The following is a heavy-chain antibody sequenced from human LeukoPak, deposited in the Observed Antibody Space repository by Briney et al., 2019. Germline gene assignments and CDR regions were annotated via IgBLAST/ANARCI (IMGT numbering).Heavy chain of an antibody. CDR2: ISSSGSYI. D-gene: IGHD3-10*01. CDR3: ARGGELLWFGELLYIGFDY. CDR1: GFTFSSYS. Sequence: GGSLRLSCAASGFTFSSYSMNWVRQAPGKGLEWVSSISSSGSYIYYADSVKGRFTISRDNAKNSLYLQMNSLRAEDTAVYYCARGGELLWFGELLYIGFDYWGQGTLVTVSS. J-gene: IGHJ4*02. V-gene: IGHV3-21*01.